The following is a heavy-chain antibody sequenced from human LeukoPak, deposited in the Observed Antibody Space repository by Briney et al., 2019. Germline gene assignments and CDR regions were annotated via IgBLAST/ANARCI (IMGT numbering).Heavy chain of an antibody. D-gene: IGHD2-15*01. CDR3: ARGARYCSGGSCYGY. CDR2: MNPNSGNT. J-gene: IGHJ4*02. CDR1: GYTFTSYD. Sequence: ASVKVSCKASGYTFTSYDIDWVRQATGQGLEWMGWMNPNSGNTGYAQKFQGRVTMTRNTSISTAYMELSSLRSEDTAVYYCARGARYCSGGSCYGYWGQGTLVTVSS. V-gene: IGHV1-8*01.